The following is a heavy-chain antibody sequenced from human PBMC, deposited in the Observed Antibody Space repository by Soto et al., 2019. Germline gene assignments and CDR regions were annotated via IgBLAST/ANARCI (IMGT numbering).Heavy chain of an antibody. J-gene: IGHJ6*02. CDR3: AKPYYDFWSGIGGYYYGMDV. Sequence: GSLRLSCAASGFTFSSYGMHWVRQAPGKGLEWVAVISYDGSNKYYADSAKGRFTISRDNSKNTLYLQMNSLRAEDTAVYYCAKPYYDFWSGIGGYYYGMDVWGQGTTVTVSS. D-gene: IGHD3-3*01. V-gene: IGHV3-30*18. CDR2: ISYDGSNK. CDR1: GFTFSSYG.